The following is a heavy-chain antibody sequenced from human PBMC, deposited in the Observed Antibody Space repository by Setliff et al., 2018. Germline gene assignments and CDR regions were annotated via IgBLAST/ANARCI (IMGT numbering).Heavy chain of an antibody. J-gene: IGHJ4*02. D-gene: IGHD3-22*01. CDR2: INPSGGST. Sequence: ASVKVSCKASGGSFSSFSIHWVRQAPGQGLEWVGIINPSGGSTSYAQKFQGRVTMTRDTSTSTVYMELSSLRSEDTAVYYCARVAPHYYDSSGPSFDYWGQGTLVTVS. CDR3: ARVAPHYYDSSGPSFDY. CDR1: GGSFSSFS. V-gene: IGHV1-46*01.